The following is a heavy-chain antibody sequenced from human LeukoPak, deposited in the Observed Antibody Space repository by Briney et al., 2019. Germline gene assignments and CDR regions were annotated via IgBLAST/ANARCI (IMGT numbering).Heavy chain of an antibody. D-gene: IGHD6-13*01. J-gene: IGHJ6*03. CDR2: IYYSGNT. CDR3: ARGRGYSSQGIYYYYYYYMDV. V-gene: IGHV4-39*07. CDR1: GGSISSSSYY. Sequence: SETLSLTCTVSGGSISSSSYYWGWIRQPPGKGLEWIGSIYYSGNTYYNPSLKSRVTISVDTSKNQFSLKLSSVTAADTAVYYCARGRGYSSQGIYYYYYYYMDVWGKGTTITVSS.